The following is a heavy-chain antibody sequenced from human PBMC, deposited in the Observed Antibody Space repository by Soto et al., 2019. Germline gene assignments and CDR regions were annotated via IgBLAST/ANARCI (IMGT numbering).Heavy chain of an antibody. Sequence: QVQLVQSGAEVKKPGSSVKVSCKASGGTFSSYAISWVRQAPGQGLEWMGGIIPIFGTANYAQKFQGRVTITADESTSTAYMELSSLRSEDTAVYYCAGGIVVVGAATPDYYYGMDVWGQGTTVTVSS. CDR2: IIPIFGTA. CDR3: AGGIVVVGAATPDYYYGMDV. J-gene: IGHJ6*02. D-gene: IGHD2-15*01. V-gene: IGHV1-69*01. CDR1: GGTFSSYA.